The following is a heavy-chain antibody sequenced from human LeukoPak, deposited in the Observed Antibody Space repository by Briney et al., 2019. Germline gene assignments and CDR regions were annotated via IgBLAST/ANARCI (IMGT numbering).Heavy chain of an antibody. CDR1: GGSISSYY. V-gene: IGHV4-4*07. J-gene: IGHJ6*03. CDR3: ARAPGIFGVVTRTSYYYYYMDV. CDR2: IYTSGST. Sequence: SETLSLTCTVSGGSISSYYWSWIRQPAGKGLEWIGRIYTSGSTNYNPSLKSRVTMSVDTSKNQFSLKLSSVTAADTAVYYCARAPGIFGVVTRTSYYYYYMDVWGKGTTVTVSS. D-gene: IGHD3-3*01.